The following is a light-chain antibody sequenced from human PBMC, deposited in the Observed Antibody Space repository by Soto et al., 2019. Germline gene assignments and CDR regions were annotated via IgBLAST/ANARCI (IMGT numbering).Light chain of an antibody. CDR3: QHYNNWPLT. V-gene: IGKV3-15*01. Sequence: EIVMTQSPATLPVSPGERASLSCRASQSVSSNLAWYQQKPGQAPRLLIYGASTRATGIPARVSGSGSGTEFTLTISSLQSEDFAVYYCQHYNNWPLTFGGGTKVEIK. CDR1: QSVSSN. J-gene: IGKJ4*01. CDR2: GAS.